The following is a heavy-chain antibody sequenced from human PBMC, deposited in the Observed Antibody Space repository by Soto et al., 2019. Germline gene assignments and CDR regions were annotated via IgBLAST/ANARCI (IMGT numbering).Heavy chain of an antibody. V-gene: IGHV3-15*07. D-gene: IGHD3-16*01. CDR1: GFTFNGAW. CDR2: VKSSANGGAI. CDR3: SAAIPDWGAYAFDY. J-gene: IGHJ4*02. Sequence: EVQLVESGGGLVKPGGSLRLSCAASGFTFNGAWMNWVRQAPGKVLEWVGRVKSSANGGAIDYAAPVEGRFTISRDDSKNTLYLQMNSLITEDTAFYSCSAAIPDWGAYAFDYWGQGTLVTVSS.